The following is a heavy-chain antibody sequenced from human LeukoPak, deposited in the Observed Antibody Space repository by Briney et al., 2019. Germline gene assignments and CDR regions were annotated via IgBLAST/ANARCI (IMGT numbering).Heavy chain of an antibody. CDR1: GFTFRSYG. J-gene: IGHJ4*02. D-gene: IGHD6-13*01. V-gene: IGHV3-7*01. Sequence: GGSLRLSCAASGFTFRSYGMSWVRQAPGKGLEWVANIKQDGSEKYYVDSVKGRFTISRDNAKNSLYLQMNSLRAEDTAVYYCARDRPGIAAAGTGLGFDYWGQGTLVTVSS. CDR3: ARDRPGIAAAGTGLGFDY. CDR2: IKQDGSEK.